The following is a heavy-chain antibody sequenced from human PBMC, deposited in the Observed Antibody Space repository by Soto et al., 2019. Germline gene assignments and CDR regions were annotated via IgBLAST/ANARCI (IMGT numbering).Heavy chain of an antibody. J-gene: IGHJ6*03. D-gene: IGHD6-13*01. V-gene: IGHV1-2*04. CDR2: INPNSGGT. CDR3: ARGRAIAVAGNGGYYYYMDV. Sequence: QVQLVQSGAEVKKPGASVKVSCKASGYTFTGYYMHWVRQAPGQGLEWMGWINPNSGGTNYAQKFQGWVTMTRDTSILTAYREVSRMRPDDTAVYYRARGRAIAVAGNGGYYYYMDVWGKGTTVTVSS. CDR1: GYTFTGYY.